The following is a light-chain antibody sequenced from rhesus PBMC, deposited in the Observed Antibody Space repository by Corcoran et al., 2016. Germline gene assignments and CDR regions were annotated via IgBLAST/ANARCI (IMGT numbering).Light chain of an antibody. CDR3: QQYSSSPLT. Sequence: DIQMTQSPSSLSASVGDTVTITCRASQSISSWLAWYQQKPGKAPKLLTYKASSLQSGVPSRFRASGSGTDFTPTISSLQSEDFSTYYCQQYSSSPLTFGGGTKVELK. V-gene: IGKV1-22*01. CDR2: KAS. CDR1: QSISSW. J-gene: IGKJ4*01.